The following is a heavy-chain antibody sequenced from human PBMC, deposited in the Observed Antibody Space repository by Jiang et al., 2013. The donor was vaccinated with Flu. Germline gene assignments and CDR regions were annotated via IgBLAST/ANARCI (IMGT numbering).Heavy chain of an antibody. CDR1: GGTSAAML. V-gene: IGHV1-69*06. CDR2: SSLSLVQ. Sequence: KPGSSVKVSCKASGGTSAAMLSAGCDRPLDKGLSGWEGSSLSLVQQTTHRSSRGRVTITADKSTSTAYMELSSLRSEDTAVYYCARGVQGSRTNWFDPWGQGTLVTVSS. J-gene: IGHJ5*02. CDR3: ARGVQGSRTNWFDP. D-gene: IGHD1-26*01.